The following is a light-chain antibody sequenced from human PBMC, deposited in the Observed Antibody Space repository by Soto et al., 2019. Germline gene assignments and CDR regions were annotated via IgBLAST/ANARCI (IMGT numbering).Light chain of an antibody. CDR2: AAS. J-gene: IGKJ4*01. CDR3: QQTSSFPLT. Sequence: DIQVTQSPSSVSASVGDRVTITCRASQGLVSWLAWYQQKPGKAPKLLIYAASSFQSGVTSRFSGSGSGTDFTLNISSLQPEDFATYYCQQTSSFPLTFGGGTKLEIK. V-gene: IGKV1-12*01. CDR1: QGLVSW.